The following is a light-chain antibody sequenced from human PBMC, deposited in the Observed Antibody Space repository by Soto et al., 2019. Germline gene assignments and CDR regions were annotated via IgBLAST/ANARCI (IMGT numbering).Light chain of an antibody. CDR1: QGIRND. CDR3: LQHNSYPPT. J-gene: IGKJ4*01. V-gene: IGKV1-17*01. CDR2: TAS. Sequence: DIQMTQSPSSLSASVGDRVTITCRASQGIRNDLSWYQQKPGKALKRLIYTASSLQSGIPSRFSGSGSGTEFTLRISSLQPEDFATYYCLQHNSYPPTFGGGTKVEIK.